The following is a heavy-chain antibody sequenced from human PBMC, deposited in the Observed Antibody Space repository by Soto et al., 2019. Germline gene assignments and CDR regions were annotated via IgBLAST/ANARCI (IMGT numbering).Heavy chain of an antibody. CDR3: TTDSYSTIIIVRFDY. J-gene: IGHJ4*01. CDR1: GFTFTNAW. V-gene: IGHV3-15*07. Sequence: EVQLVESGGGLVKPGGSLRLSCAASGFTFTNAWINWVRQAPGKGLEWVGRIKSKTDGGTTDCAEPVKGRFDISRDDSNNMVYLQMNSLKIEDTAIYYCTTDSYSTIIIVRFDYWGHGTLVTVSP. D-gene: IGHD2-8*01. CDR2: IKSKTDGGTT.